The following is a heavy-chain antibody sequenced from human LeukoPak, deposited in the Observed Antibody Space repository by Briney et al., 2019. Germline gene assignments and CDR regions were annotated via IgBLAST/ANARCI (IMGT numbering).Heavy chain of an antibody. J-gene: IGHJ6*02. CDR1: GYTFTTYY. Sequence: GESLKISCEGPGYTFTTYYIAWVRQMPGKGLEWMGIIYPGDSDTKYSPSFQGQVTISADKSINTAYLQWVSLRASDTAMYYCARRYYYGPRSYSRNHYGLDVWGQGTTVTVSS. CDR3: ARRYYYGPRSYSRNHYGLDV. D-gene: IGHD3-10*01. V-gene: IGHV5-51*01. CDR2: IYPGDSDT.